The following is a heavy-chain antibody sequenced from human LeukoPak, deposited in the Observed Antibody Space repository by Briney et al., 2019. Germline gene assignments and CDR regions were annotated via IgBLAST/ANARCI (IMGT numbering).Heavy chain of an antibody. J-gene: IGHJ4*02. Sequence: GGSLRLSCAASGSIFRNYAMHWVRQAPGKGLEYVSAISSSGDNTYYGNSVRGRFTISRDNSKNTLFLQMGSLRVEDTAVYYCVREERGLAIDYWGQGTLVTVSS. CDR2: ISSSGDNT. CDR1: GSIFRNYA. CDR3: VREERGLAIDY. D-gene: IGHD5-12*01. V-gene: IGHV3-64*01.